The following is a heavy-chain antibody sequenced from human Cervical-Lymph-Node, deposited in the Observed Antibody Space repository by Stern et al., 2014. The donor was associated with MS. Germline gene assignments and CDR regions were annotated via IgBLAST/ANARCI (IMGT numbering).Heavy chain of an antibody. CDR1: GYTFTTFS. Sequence: VQLEESGSELKKPGASVKVSCRASGYTFTTFSMDWVRQAPGPGLEWMGWINTNTGNPTYSQGFTGRFVFSLDTSVSTAYLQISSLKAEDTAVYYCARGDEAEYFQHWGQGTLVTVSS. J-gene: IGHJ1*01. CDR3: ARGDEAEYFQH. D-gene: IGHD2-21*02. CDR2: INTNTGNP. V-gene: IGHV7-4-1*02.